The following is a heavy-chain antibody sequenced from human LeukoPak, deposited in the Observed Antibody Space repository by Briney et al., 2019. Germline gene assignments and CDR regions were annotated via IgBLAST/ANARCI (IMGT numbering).Heavy chain of an antibody. J-gene: IGHJ6*02. Sequence: GGSLRLSCAASGFTFSSYSINWVRQAPGKGLVWVSRIKSDGITTSLADSVKGRFTISRDNAKSTLYLEMNSLRAEDTAVYYCVRDRAYGMDVWGQGTTVTVSS. CDR3: VRDRAYGMDV. CDR2: IKSDGITT. CDR1: GFTFSSYS. V-gene: IGHV3-74*01.